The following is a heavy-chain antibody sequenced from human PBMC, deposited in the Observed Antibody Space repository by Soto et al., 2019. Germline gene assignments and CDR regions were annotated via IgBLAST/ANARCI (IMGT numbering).Heavy chain of an antibody. CDR2: INAGNGNT. Sequence: GASVKVSCKASGYTFTSYAMHWVRQAPGQRLEWMGWINAGNGNTKYSQKFQGRVTITRDTSASTAYMELSSLRSEDTAVYYCARSKGTAVAGTRVTFDYWGQGTLVTVSS. J-gene: IGHJ4*02. CDR1: GYTFTSYA. D-gene: IGHD6-19*01. CDR3: ARSKGTAVAGTRVTFDY. V-gene: IGHV1-3*01.